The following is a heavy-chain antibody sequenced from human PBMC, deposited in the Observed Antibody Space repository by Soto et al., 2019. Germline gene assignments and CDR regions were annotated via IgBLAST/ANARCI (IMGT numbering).Heavy chain of an antibody. CDR2: ISSSSSYI. CDR1: GFTFSSYS. V-gene: IGHV3-21*01. J-gene: IGHJ4*02. Sequence: GGSLRLSCAASGFTFSSYSMNWVRQAPGKGLEWVSSISSSSSYIYYADSVKGRFTISRDNAKNSLYLQMNSLRAEDTAVYYCARDRQTYYYDSSGSAVFDYWGQGT. CDR3: ARDRQTYYYDSSGSAVFDY. D-gene: IGHD3-22*01.